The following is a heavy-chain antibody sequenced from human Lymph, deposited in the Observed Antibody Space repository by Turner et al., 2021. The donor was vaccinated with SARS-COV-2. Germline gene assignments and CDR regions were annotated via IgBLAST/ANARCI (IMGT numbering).Heavy chain of an antibody. V-gene: IGHV5-51*03. D-gene: IGHD3-10*01. Sequence: EVQLVQSGAEVKKPGESLTISCKGSGYSFTSYWIGWVRQMPGKGLEWMGIIYPGDSDTRYSPSFQGQVTISADKSISTAYLQWSSLKASDSAMYYCARITFYYGSGLYYYYGMDVWGQGTTVTVSS. J-gene: IGHJ6*02. CDR2: IYPGDSDT. CDR3: ARITFYYGSGLYYYYGMDV. CDR1: GYSFTSYW.